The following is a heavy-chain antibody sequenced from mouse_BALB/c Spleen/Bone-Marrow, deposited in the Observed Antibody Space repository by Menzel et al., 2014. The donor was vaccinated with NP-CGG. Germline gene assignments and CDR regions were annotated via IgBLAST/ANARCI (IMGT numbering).Heavy chain of an antibody. CDR3: ARDKGRVFFDY. Sequence: EVHLVESGGGLVQPGGSLRLSCATSGFTFTDYYMNWVRQPPGKALEWLGFIRNKANGYTTEYSASVKGRFTISRDNSQNILYLQMNTLRAEDSATYYCARDKGRVFFDYWSQGTTLTVSS. J-gene: IGHJ2*01. V-gene: IGHV7-3*02. CDR2: IRNKANGYTT. CDR1: GFTFTDYY.